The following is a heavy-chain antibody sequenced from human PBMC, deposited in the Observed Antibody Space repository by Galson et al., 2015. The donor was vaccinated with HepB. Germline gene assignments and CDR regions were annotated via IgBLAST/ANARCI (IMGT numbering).Heavy chain of an antibody. CDR3: ARGPFKMVTTFFVH. CDR2: IGPYNTNS. CDR1: GYTFTNYG. D-gene: IGHD5-18*01. V-gene: IGHV1-18*01. Sequence: SVKVSCKASGYTFTNYGVTWVRQAPGQGLEWMGWIGPYNTNSNYARKLQGRVTMTTDTSTSTAYMELRSLRSDDTAVYYCARGPFKMVTTFFVHWGQGTLVTVSS. J-gene: IGHJ4*02.